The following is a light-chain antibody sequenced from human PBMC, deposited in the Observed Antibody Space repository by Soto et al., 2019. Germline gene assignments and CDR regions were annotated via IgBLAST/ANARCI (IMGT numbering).Light chain of an antibody. J-gene: IGLJ2*01. CDR3: FLVYSGGVV. Sequence: QAVVTQEPSLTVSPGGTVTLTCGSSTGAVTSGHYPYWFQQKPGQAPRTLIYDTRNKHSWTPARFSGSLLGGKAALTLSGAQPEDEADYYCFLVYSGGVVFGGGTQLTVL. CDR2: DTR. CDR1: TGAVTSGHY. V-gene: IGLV7-46*01.